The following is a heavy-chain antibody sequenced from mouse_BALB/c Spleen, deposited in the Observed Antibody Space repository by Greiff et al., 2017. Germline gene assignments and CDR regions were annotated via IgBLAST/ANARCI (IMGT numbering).Heavy chain of an antibody. J-gene: IGHJ4*01. CDR1: GFNIKDTY. V-gene: IGHV14-3*02. CDR3: ARRDEDYAMDY. CDR2: IDPANGNT. Sequence: EVQLQESGAELVKPGASVKLSCTASGFNIKDTYMHWVKQRPEQGLEWIGRIDPANGNTKYDPKFQGKATITADTSSNTAYLQLSSLTSEDTAVYYCARRDEDYAMDYWGQGTSVTVSS.